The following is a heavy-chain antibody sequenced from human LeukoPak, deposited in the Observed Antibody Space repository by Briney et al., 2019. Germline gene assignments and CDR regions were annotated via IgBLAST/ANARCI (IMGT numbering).Heavy chain of an antibody. CDR2: IYYSGST. CDR1: GGSISSYY. CDR3: ARSTYSSSQFDY. D-gene: IGHD6-13*01. V-gene: IGHV4-59*01. J-gene: IGHJ4*02. Sequence: PSETLSLTCTVSGGSISSYYWNWIRQPPGKGLEWIGYIYYSGSTNYNPSLKSRFTISIDTSKNQFSLRLSSVTAADTAVYYCARSTYSSSQFDYWGQGTLVTVSS.